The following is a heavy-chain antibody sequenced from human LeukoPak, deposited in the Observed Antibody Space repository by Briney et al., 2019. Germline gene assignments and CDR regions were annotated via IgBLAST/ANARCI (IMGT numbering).Heavy chain of an antibody. Sequence: PGGSLRLSCAASGFTFSSYSMNWVRQAPGKGLEWVSSFTSGSSYIYYADSVKGRFTISRDNAKNSLYLQMNSLRAEDTAVYCCARDPYSGSYGNYYYYFMDVWGKGTTVTISS. CDR3: ARDPYSGSYGNYYYYFMDV. J-gene: IGHJ6*03. V-gene: IGHV3-21*01. CDR2: FTSGSSYI. CDR1: GFTFSSYS. D-gene: IGHD1-26*01.